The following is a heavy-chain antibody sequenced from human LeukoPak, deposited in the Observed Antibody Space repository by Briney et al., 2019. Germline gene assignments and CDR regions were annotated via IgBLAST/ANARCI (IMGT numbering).Heavy chain of an antibody. V-gene: IGHV1-18*01. J-gene: IGHJ4*02. CDR2: SSGTGYNM. CDR1: GYTFSAYG. Sequence: ASVRVSCKASGYTFSAYGITWVRQAPGQGLEWMAWSSGTGYNMEYAQKFQGRVTMTTDTSTSTAYLELRSLRSDDTAVYYCARSRCSDSTSCYYFFFFDSWGQGSLVTVSS. CDR3: ARSRCSDSTSCYYFFFFDS. D-gene: IGHD2-2*01.